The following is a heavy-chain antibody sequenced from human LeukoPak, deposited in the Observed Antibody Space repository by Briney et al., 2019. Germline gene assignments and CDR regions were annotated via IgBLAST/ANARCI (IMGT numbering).Heavy chain of an antibody. CDR1: GFTFSSYW. D-gene: IGHD6-13*01. Sequence: GGSLRLSCAATGFTFSSYWMSWVRQAPGKGLEWVANIKQDGSEKYYVDSVKGRFTVSRDNAKNSLYLQMNSLRAEDTAVYYCARVYRSSSGYCFDFWGQGTLVTVSS. CDR2: IKQDGSEK. V-gene: IGHV3-7*01. CDR3: ARVYRSSSGYCFDF. J-gene: IGHJ4*02.